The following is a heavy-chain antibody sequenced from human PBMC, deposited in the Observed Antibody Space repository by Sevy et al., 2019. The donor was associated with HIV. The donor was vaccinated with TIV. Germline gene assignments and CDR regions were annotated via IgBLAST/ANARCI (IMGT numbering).Heavy chain of an antibody. J-gene: IGHJ6*02. V-gene: IGHV3-53*01. CDR3: AREDIVLGEDNYYGIDV. CDR1: GFIFNRFW. CDR2: IHSGGKI. D-gene: IGHD2-15*01. Sequence: GGSLRLSCAASGFIFNRFWMSWVRQAPGKGPEWVSVIHSGGKISYADSVQGRFTISRDNSKNTLYLQMNSLRAEDTAVYYCAREDIVLGEDNYYGIDVWGQGTTVTVSS.